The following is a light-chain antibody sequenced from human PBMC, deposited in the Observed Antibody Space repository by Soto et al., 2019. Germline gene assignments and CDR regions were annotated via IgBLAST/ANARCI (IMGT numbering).Light chain of an antibody. J-gene: IGKJ4*01. CDR1: QSVGNN. V-gene: IGKV3-11*01. CDR2: EAS. Sequence: EILLTHPPATLALSPGERATLSCRASQSVGNNLAWYQQKPGQAPGLLIYEASTRATGIPARFSGSGSGTDFTLTISSLEPEPFAVYYCQQHAHWPLTFGGGTKVDIK. CDR3: QQHAHWPLT.